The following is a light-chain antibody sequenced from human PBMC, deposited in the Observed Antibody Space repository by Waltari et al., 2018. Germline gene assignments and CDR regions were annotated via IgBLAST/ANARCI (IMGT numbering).Light chain of an antibody. J-gene: IGKJ4*01. V-gene: IGKV3-15*01. CDR3: QQYNSWPLT. Sequence: EIMMTQSPVTLSVSPGERATLSCRASQSINNNLAWYQQNPGQAPRLLRYGASTRATGIPARFSGIGSGTEFTLTISSLQSEDFAVYYCQQYNSWPLTFGGGTKVEIK. CDR1: QSINNN. CDR2: GAS.